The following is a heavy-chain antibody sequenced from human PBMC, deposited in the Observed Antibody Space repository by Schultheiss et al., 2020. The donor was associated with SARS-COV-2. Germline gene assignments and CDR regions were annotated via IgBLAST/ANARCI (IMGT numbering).Heavy chain of an antibody. CDR1: GGSISSYY. CDR3: AKGAGRDSSGWYTKENNWFDP. V-gene: IGHV4-59*08. CDR2: IYYSGST. D-gene: IGHD6-19*01. Sequence: SETLSLTCTVSGGSISSYYWSWIRQPAGKGLEWIGYIYYSGSTYYNPSLKSRVTISVDTSKNQFSLKLSSVTAADTAVYYCAKGAGRDSSGWYTKENNWFDPWGQGTLVTVSS. J-gene: IGHJ5*02.